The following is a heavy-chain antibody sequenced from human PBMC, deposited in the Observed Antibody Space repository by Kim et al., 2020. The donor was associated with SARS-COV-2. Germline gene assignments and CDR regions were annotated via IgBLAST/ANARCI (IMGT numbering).Heavy chain of an antibody. J-gene: IGHJ4*02. CDR1: GFTFSSYW. V-gene: IGHV3-74*01. CDR2: INSDGSST. Sequence: GGSLRLSCAASGFTFSSYWMHWVRQAPGKGLVWVSRINSDGSSTSYADSVKGRFTISRDNAKNTLYLQMNSLRAEDTAVYYCARGSFGWLQPFDYWGQGTLVTVSS. CDR3: ARGSFGWLQPFDY. D-gene: IGHD3-16*01.